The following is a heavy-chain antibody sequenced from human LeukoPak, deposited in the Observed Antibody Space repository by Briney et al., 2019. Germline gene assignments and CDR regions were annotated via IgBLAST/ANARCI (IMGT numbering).Heavy chain of an antibody. Sequence: GGSLRLSCAASGFTFSSYSMNWVRQAPGKGLEWVSYISSSSSTIYYADSVKGRFTISRDNAKNSLYLQMNSLRAGDTAVYYCAREPPYDILTGYYYGMDVWGQGTTVTVSS. CDR2: ISSSSSTI. J-gene: IGHJ6*02. V-gene: IGHV3-48*04. CDR1: GFTFSSYS. CDR3: AREPPYDILTGYYYGMDV. D-gene: IGHD3-9*01.